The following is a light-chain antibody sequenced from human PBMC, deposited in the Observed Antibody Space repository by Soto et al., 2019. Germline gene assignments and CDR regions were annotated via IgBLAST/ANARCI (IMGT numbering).Light chain of an antibody. CDR3: QQRSDWPPT. CDR2: DTS. CDR1: QTVGSY. Sequence: ETVLTQSPGTLSLSPGERATLSCRASQTVGSYLAWFRQTPGQTPRLLIYDTSIRATGVPARFSGSGSGTDFTLTISSLEAEDFAIYYCQQRSDWPPTFGQGTKVDIK. J-gene: IGKJ1*01. V-gene: IGKV3-11*01.